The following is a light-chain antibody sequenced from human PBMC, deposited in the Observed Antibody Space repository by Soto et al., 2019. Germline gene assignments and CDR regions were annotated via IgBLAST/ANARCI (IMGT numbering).Light chain of an antibody. J-gene: IGLJ3*02. Sequence: QSVLTQPASVSGSPGQSITISCTGTSSDVGHYTYVSWYQQHPGKTPKLMIYEVTNRPSGVSNRFSGSKSGNTASLTISGLQAEDEADYYCSSFTTSSTWVFGGGTKLTVL. CDR1: SSDVGHYTY. CDR2: EVT. CDR3: SSFTTSSTWV. V-gene: IGLV2-14*01.